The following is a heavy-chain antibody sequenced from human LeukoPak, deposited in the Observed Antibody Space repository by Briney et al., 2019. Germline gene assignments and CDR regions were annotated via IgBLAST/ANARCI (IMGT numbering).Heavy chain of an antibody. D-gene: IGHD6-13*01. J-gene: IGHJ4*02. CDR1: GGTFSSYA. CDR2: INPNSGGT. V-gene: IGHV1-2*02. Sequence: ASVKVSCKASGGTFSSYAINWVRQAPGQGLEWMGWINPNSGGTNYAQKFQGRVTMTRDTSISTAYMELSRLRSDDTAVYYCASGSSSWYLGNFDYWGQGTLVTVSS. CDR3: ASGSSSWYLGNFDY.